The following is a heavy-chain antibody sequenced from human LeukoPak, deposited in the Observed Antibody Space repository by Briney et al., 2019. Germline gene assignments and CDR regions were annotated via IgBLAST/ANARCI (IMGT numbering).Heavy chain of an antibody. Sequence: ASVKVSFKASGGTFISYAISWVRQAPGQGLEWMGRIIPIFGTANYAHKFQGRVTITTDESRSTAYMELSSLRSEDTDVYYCARDRGTKPPGPPFDYWGQGTLVTVSS. CDR1: GGTFISYA. CDR3: ARDRGTKPPGPPFDY. J-gene: IGHJ4*02. D-gene: IGHD1-1*01. CDR2: IIPIFGTA. V-gene: IGHV1-69*05.